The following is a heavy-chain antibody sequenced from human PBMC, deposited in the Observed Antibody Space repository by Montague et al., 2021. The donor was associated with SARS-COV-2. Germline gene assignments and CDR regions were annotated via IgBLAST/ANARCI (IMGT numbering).Heavy chain of an antibody. CDR1: GGSISSYY. J-gene: IGHJ4*02. CDR2: IYYSGST. D-gene: IGHD3-22*01. Sequence: SETLSLTCTVSGGSISSYYWSWIRQPPGKGLEWIGYIYYSGSTNYNPYLKSRVTISVDTSKNQFSLKLSSVTAADTAVYYCARDSHYYDSSGHFDYWGQGTLVTVSS. V-gene: IGHV4-59*13. CDR3: ARDSHYYDSSGHFDY.